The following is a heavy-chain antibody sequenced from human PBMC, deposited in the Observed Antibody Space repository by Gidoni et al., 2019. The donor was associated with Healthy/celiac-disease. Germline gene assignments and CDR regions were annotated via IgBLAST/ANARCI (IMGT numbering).Heavy chain of an antibody. CDR2: ISTSRSTI. Sequence: EVQLVESGGGLVQPGGSLRLSCAASGFTFGSYSMNWVRQAPGKGLEWVSYISTSRSTIYYADSVKGRFTSSRDNAKNSLYLQMSGLRDEDTAVYYCARHSSGMDVWGQGTTVTVSS. CDR1: GFTFGSYS. CDR3: ARHSSGMDV. J-gene: IGHJ6*02. V-gene: IGHV3-48*02.